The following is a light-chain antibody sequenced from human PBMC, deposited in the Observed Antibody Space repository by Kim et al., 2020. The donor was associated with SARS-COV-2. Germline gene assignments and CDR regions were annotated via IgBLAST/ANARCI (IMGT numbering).Light chain of an antibody. V-gene: IGKV3-11*01. CDR3: QQRGHWPLT. J-gene: IGKJ4*01. Sequence: LSPGERATLSCRASQSIGNNLAWYQQKPGQAPRLLIYDTSNRATGIPARFSVSGSGTDFTLTISSLEPEDFAVYYCQQRGHWPLTFGGGTKVDIK. CDR1: QSIGNN. CDR2: DTS.